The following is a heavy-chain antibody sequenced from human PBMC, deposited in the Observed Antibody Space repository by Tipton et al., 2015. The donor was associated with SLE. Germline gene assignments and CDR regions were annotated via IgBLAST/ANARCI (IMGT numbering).Heavy chain of an antibody. CDR1: GFTVSSNY. CDR2: IYSGGST. V-gene: IGHV3-53*05. D-gene: IGHD2-15*01. CDR3: ARVGDCSGGSCLYWYFDL. Sequence: SLRLSCAASGFTVSSNYMSWVRQAPGKGLEWVSGIYSGGSTYYADSVKDRFTISRDNSKNTLYLQMNSLRAEDTAVYYCARVGDCSGGSCLYWYFDLWGRGTLVTVSS. J-gene: IGHJ2*01.